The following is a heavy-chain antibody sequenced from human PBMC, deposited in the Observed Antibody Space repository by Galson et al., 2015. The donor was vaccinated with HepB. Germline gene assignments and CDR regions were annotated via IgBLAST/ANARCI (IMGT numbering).Heavy chain of an antibody. CDR1: GSTFSSYS. D-gene: IGHD4-17*01. CDR2: ISSSSSYI. J-gene: IGHJ4*02. CDR3: ARALRDYGDLLDY. Sequence: SLRLSCAASGSTFSSYSMNWVRQAPGKGLEWVSSISSSSSYIYYADSVKGRFTISRDNAKNSLYLQMKSLRAEDTAVYYCARALRDYGDLLDYWGQGTLVTVSS. V-gene: IGHV3-21*01.